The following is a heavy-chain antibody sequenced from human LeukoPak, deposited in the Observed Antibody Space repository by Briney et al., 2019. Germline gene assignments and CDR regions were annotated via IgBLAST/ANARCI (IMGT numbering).Heavy chain of an antibody. J-gene: IGHJ6*03. CDR2: IYYSGST. CDR3: AREGQDYYYMDV. Sequence: SETLSLTCTVSGGSISSSTYYWSWIRQPPGKGLEWIGYIYYSGSTNYNPSLKSRVTISVDTSKNQFSLKLSSVTAADTAVYYCAREGQDYYYMDVWGKGTTVTVSS. V-gene: IGHV4-61*01. CDR1: GGSISSSTYY.